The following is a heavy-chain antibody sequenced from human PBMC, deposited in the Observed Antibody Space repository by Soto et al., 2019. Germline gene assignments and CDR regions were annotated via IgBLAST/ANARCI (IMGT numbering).Heavy chain of an antibody. CDR3: AKKRYYDILTGYSD. CDR1: GFTFSSYA. J-gene: IGHJ4*02. D-gene: IGHD3-9*01. CDR2: ISGSGGST. V-gene: IGHV3-23*01. Sequence: GGSLRLSCAASGFTFSSYAMSWVRQAPGKGLEWVSAISGSGGSTYYADSVKGRFTISRDNSKNTLYLQMNSLRAEDTAVYYCAKKRYYDILTGYSDWGQGTLVTVSS.